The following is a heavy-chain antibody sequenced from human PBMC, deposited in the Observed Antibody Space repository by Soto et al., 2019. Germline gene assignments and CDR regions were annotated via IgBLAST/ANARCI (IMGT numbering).Heavy chain of an antibody. CDR2: INHSGST. D-gene: IGHD6-13*01. CDR3: ARIQASIAAARYYYYYYGMDV. CDR1: GGSFSGYY. V-gene: IGHV4-34*01. Sequence: SETLSLTCAVYGGSFSGYYWSWIRQPPGKGLEWIGEINHSGSTNYNPSLKSRVTISVDTSKNQFSLKLSSVTAADTAVYYCARIQASIAAARYYYYYYGMDVWGQGTTVTVSS. J-gene: IGHJ6*02.